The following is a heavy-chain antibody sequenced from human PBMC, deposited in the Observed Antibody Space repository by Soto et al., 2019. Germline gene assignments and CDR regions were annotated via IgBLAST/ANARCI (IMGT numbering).Heavy chain of an antibody. D-gene: IGHD3-10*01. J-gene: IGHJ4*02. CDR3: ALAPFPITMVRGVIPSFYY. Sequence: QITLKESGPTLVKPTQTLTLTCTFSGFSLSTSGVGVGWIRQPPGKALEWLALIYWDDDKRYSPSLKSRLTITKDTSKNQVVLTMTNMDPVDTATYYCALAPFPITMVRGVIPSFYYWGQGTLVTVSS. CDR1: GFSLSTSGVG. CDR2: IYWDDDK. V-gene: IGHV2-5*02.